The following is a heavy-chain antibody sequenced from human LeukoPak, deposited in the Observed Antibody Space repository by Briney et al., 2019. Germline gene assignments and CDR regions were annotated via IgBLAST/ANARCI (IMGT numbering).Heavy chain of an antibody. CDR2: IHYSGST. CDR3: ARHLRDTSTSFDY. J-gene: IGHJ4*02. CDR1: GGSSSGYY. Sequence: SETLSLTCVLYGGSSSGYYWSWIRQPPGKGLEWIGEIHYSGSTKYNPSLKSRVTISVGTSKNQFSLKLSSVTAADTALYYCARHLRDTSTSFDYWGQGTLVTVSS. V-gene: IGHV4-34*01. D-gene: IGHD2-2*01.